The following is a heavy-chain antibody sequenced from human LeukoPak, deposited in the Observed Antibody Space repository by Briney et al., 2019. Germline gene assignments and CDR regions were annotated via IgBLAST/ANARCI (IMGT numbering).Heavy chain of an antibody. D-gene: IGHD2-2*01. Sequence: PGGSLRLSCAASGFTFSSYGMHWVRQAPGKGLAWVAVIWYDGSNKYYADSVKGRFTISRDNSKNTLYLQMNSLRAEDTAVYYCARGPQYCSSTSCYDHYYYGMDVWGQGTTVTVSS. CDR2: IWYDGSNK. CDR1: GFTFSSYG. V-gene: IGHV3-33*01. CDR3: ARGPQYCSSTSCYDHYYYGMDV. J-gene: IGHJ6*02.